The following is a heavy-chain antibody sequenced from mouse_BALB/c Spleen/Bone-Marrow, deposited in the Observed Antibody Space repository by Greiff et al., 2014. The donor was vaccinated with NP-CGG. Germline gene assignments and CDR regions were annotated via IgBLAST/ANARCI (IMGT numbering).Heavy chain of an antibody. Sequence: EVKLMESGGGLVQPGGSRKLSCAATGFTFSSFGMHWVRQAPGKGMEWVAYISSGSSTIYYADTVKGRFTISRDNPKNTLFLQMTSLRSEDTAMYYCARGITTGFAYWGQGTLVTVSA. V-gene: IGHV5-17*02. CDR3: ARGITTGFAY. J-gene: IGHJ3*01. CDR1: GFTFSSFG. D-gene: IGHD2-4*01. CDR2: ISSGSSTI.